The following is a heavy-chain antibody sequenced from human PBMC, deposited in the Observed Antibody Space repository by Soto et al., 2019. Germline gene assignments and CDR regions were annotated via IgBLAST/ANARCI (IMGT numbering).Heavy chain of an antibody. CDR1: GFTFSDYY. CDR2: ISSTSSYT. CDR3: VRDLGWSPLWEY. D-gene: IGHD1-26*01. V-gene: IGHV3-11*05. Sequence: QVHLVESGGGLVKPGGSLRLSCTASGFTFSDYYMSWIRQAPGEGLEWISYISSTSSYTDYADSVKGRFTISRDNAKNSLYLQMNSLRDEDTAVYYCVRDLGWSPLWEYWGQGTLVTVSS. J-gene: IGHJ4*02.